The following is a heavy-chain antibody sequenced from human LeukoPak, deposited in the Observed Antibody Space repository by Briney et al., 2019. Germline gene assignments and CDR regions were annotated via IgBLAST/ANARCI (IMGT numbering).Heavy chain of an antibody. D-gene: IGHD6-19*01. CDR1: EFIFSSYG. CDR3: AKDSDIAVAGSDDALDV. J-gene: IGHJ3*01. V-gene: IGHV3-30*18. Sequence: GGSLRLSCVASEFIFSSYGMHWVRQTPGKGLEWVALISFDGSIEYYVDSVKGRFTISRDNSKNTLFLQMNSLRPEDTAVYYCAKDSDIAVAGSDDALDVWGQGTMVTASS. CDR2: ISFDGSIE.